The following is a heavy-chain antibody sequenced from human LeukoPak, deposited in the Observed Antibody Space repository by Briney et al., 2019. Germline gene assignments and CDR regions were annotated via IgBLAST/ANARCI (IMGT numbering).Heavy chain of an antibody. D-gene: IGHD3-10*01. Sequence: PGGSLRLSCAASGFTFSSYGMSWVRQAPGKGLEWVSAISGSGGGTYYADSVKGRFTISRDNSKNTLYLQMNSLRAEDTAVYYCAKDTGSSIDYWGQGTLVTVSS. CDR2: ISGSGGGT. CDR1: GFTFSSYG. J-gene: IGHJ4*02. CDR3: AKDTGSSIDY. V-gene: IGHV3-23*01.